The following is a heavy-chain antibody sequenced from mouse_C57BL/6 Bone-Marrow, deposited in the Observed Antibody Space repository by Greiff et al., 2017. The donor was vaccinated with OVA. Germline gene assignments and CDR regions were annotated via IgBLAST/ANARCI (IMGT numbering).Heavy chain of an antibody. CDR2: ISSGSSTI. Sequence: EVMLVESGGGLVKPGGSLKLSCAASGFTFSDYGMHWVRQAPEKGLEWVAYISSGSSTISSADTVKGRFTISRDNAKNTRFLQMTSLWSEDTAMYYCARPVYYGYDGLFAYWGQGTLVTVSA. D-gene: IGHD2-2*01. V-gene: IGHV5-17*01. J-gene: IGHJ3*01. CDR3: ARPVYYGYDGLFAY. CDR1: GFTFSDYG.